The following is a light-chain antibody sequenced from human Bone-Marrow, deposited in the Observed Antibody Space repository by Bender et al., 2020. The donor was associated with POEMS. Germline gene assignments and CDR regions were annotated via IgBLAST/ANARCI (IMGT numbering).Light chain of an antibody. J-gene: IGLJ2*01. CDR3: QAWDNSPGHA. Sequence: SYGLTQPPSVSVSPGHTANITCSGDKLANKYVSWYQQKPGQSPMLLIYQDTKRPSGIPERFSGSNSGNTATLTIDGSQTLDEADYYCQAWDNSPGHAFGGRNKLRVL. CDR2: QDT. V-gene: IGLV3-1*01. CDR1: KLANKY.